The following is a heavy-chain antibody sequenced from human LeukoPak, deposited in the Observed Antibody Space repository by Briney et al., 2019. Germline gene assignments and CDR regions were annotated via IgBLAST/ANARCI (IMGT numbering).Heavy chain of an antibody. V-gene: IGHV3-23*01. CDR2: ISGSGGST. CDR3: AKDLITIGAFDI. CDR1: GFTFSSNA. D-gene: IGHD1-14*01. J-gene: IGHJ3*02. Sequence: GGPLSLSCAASGFTFSSNAWSWVRQPPGKGLEWVSAISGSGGSTYYADSVKGRFTISRDNSKNTLYLQMNSLRAEDTAVYYCAKDLITIGAFDIWGQGTMVTVSS.